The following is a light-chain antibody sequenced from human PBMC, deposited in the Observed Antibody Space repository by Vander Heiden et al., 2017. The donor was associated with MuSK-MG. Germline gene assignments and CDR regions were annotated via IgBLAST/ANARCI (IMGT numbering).Light chain of an antibody. CDR2: TAS. CDR3: QQSDSIPFT. V-gene: IGKV1-39*01. Sequence: DIQMTQSPSSLSASVGDRVTITCRASQSIRSSLNWYQQKPGKAPKLLIYTASNLQSGVPSRFSGSGSGTDFTLTISSLQPEDFATYYCQQSDSIPFTFDQGTRLEIK. CDR1: QSIRSS. J-gene: IGKJ5*01.